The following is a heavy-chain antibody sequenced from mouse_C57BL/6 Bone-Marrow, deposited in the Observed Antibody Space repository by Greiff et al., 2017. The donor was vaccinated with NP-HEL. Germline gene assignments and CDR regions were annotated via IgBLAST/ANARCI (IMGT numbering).Heavy chain of an antibody. CDR3: TTSTYYDYDGGGWFAY. D-gene: IGHD2-4*01. CDR2: IDPENGDT. V-gene: IGHV14-4*01. CDR1: GFNIKDAY. Sequence: VQLQQSGAELVRPGASVKLSCTASGFNIKDAYMHWVKQRPEQGLEWIGWIDPENGDTEYASKFQGKATITADTSSNTAYLQLSSLTSEDTAVYYCTTSTYYDYDGGGWFAYWGQGTLVTVSA. J-gene: IGHJ3*01.